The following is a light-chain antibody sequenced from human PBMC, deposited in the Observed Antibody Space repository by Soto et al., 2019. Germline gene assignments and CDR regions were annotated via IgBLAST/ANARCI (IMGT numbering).Light chain of an antibody. CDR3: ETWDSNIPVV. V-gene: IGLV4-60*03. CDR2: LEGSGSY. J-gene: IGLJ2*01. CDR1: SGHSSYI. Sequence: QSVLTQSSSASASLGSSVKLTCTLSSGHSSYIIAWHQQQPGKAPRYLMKLEGSGSYNKGSGVPDRFSGSSSGADRYLTISNLQSEDEADYYCETWDSNIPVVFGGGTQLTVL.